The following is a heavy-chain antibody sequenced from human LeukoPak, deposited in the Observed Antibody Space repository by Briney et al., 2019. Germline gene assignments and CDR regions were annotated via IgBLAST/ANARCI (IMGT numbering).Heavy chain of an antibody. CDR3: GRGRSRPLQRVSLVY. CDR1: GYIFTNYD. J-gene: IGHJ4*02. Sequence: ASVNVFCGAPGYIFTNYDVSWVTQAPGQGLEWMAWISANNGETRYAQNLQRRLTMTTDTSTSTPYMELRSLRYDDTAVYYCGRGRSRPLQRVSLVYWGQGTQVTVSS. CDR2: ISANNGET. V-gene: IGHV1-18*04. D-gene: IGHD6-25*01.